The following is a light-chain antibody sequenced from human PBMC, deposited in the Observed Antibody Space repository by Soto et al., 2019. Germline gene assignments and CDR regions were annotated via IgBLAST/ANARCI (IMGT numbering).Light chain of an antibody. Sequence: IVLTQSPGTLSLSPGERATVSCRASETIGRAYFAWYQHRPGRTPRLVLSATSNRAAGIPDRFGGSGSGVDFTLTISGVEPEDFAVYYCHQYATSPFTLGQGTKLEI. CDR1: ETIGRAY. CDR2: ATS. V-gene: IGKV3-20*01. CDR3: HQYATSPFT. J-gene: IGKJ2*01.